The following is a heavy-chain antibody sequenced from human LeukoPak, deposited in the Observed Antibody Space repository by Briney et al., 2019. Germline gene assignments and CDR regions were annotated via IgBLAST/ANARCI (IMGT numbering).Heavy chain of an antibody. CDR1: GGSFSGYY. J-gene: IGHJ6*03. Sequence: SETLSLTCAVYGGSFSGYYWNWIRQPPGKGLEWIGEINHSGSTKYNPSLKSRVTISVDTSKNQFSLKLSSVTAADTAVYYCAREGRYRYGYNEYHSYMDIWGKGTTVTVSS. V-gene: IGHV4-34*01. D-gene: IGHD5-24*01. CDR2: INHSGST. CDR3: AREGRYRYGYNEYHSYMDI.